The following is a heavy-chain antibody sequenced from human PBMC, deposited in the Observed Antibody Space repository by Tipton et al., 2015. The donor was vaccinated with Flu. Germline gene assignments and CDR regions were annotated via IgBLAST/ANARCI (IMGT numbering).Heavy chain of an antibody. V-gene: IGHV4-4*02. D-gene: IGHD3-22*01. CDR1: GGSISSGNW. CDR3: ARADNSGYYGWPYYFDC. CDR2: IYHSGTP. Sequence: TLSLTCAVSGGSISSGNWWGWVRQPPEKGLEWIGEIYHSGTPNYNPSLKTRVTISLDKSKNRFSLRLSSVTAADTAVYYCARADNSGYYGWPYYFDCWGQGTLVTVSS. J-gene: IGHJ4*02.